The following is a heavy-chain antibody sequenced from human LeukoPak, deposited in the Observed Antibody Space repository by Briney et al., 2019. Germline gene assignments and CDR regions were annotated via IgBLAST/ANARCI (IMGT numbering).Heavy chain of an antibody. CDR2: IFRSGTT. CDR3: ARQVGQLWLDH. Sequence: PSETLSLTCGVSGGSISSGGYSWSWIRQPPGRAPEWLGYIFRSGTTYYNPSLKSRVTISIDTSKNQFSLRLRSVTAADTAIYYCARQVGQLWLDHWSQGTRVTVSS. V-gene: IGHV4-30-4*07. CDR1: GGSISSGGYS. D-gene: IGHD5-18*01. J-gene: IGHJ4*02.